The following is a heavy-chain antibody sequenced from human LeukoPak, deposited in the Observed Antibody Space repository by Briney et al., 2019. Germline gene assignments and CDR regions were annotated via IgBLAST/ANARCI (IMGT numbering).Heavy chain of an antibody. D-gene: IGHD1-20*01. J-gene: IGHJ5*01. CDR1: GYTFTGYY. CDR2: INPNSGGT. CDR3: ARVNPGDNWNGGWFDY. Sequence: GASVKVSCKASGYTFTGYYMHWVRQAPGQGLEWMGWINPNSGGTNYAQKFQGRVTMTRDTSISTAYMELSRLRSDDTAVYYCARVNPGDNWNGGWFDYWGQGTLVTVSS. V-gene: IGHV1-2*02.